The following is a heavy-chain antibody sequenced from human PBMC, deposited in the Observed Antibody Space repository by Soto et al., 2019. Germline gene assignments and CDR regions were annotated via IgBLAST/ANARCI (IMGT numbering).Heavy chain of an antibody. V-gene: IGHV3-66*01. CDR3: ARGGGMGFAAMRFDP. J-gene: IGHJ5*02. Sequence: PWGSLRLSCAASGFNVNTDSMNWVRQAPGKGLEWVSVLYGGGYTHYADSVTGRFSISRDDSKNTVYLQMNSLRAEDTAVYYCARGGGMGFAAMRFDPSGQGALVTVSS. D-gene: IGHD6-13*01. CDR2: LYGGGYT. CDR1: GFNVNTDS.